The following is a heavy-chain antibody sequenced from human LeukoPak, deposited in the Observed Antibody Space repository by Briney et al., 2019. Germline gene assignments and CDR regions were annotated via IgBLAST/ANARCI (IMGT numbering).Heavy chain of an antibody. J-gene: IGHJ2*01. CDR1: GGSTSSSSYS. D-gene: IGHD6-13*01. CDR2: FYFSGST. Sequence: KSSETLSLTCTVSGGSTSSSSYSWGWIRQPPGKRLEWIGSFYFSGSTYYNPSLKSRVTISVDTSKNQFSLKLSSVAAADTAVYYCARVSSSWYQDWYFDLWGRGTLVTVSS. CDR3: ARVSSSWYQDWYFDL. V-gene: IGHV4-39*07.